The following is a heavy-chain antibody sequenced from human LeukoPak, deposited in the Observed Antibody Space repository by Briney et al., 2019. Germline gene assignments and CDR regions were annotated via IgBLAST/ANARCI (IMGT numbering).Heavy chain of an antibody. CDR2: IYYSGST. CDR3: ARMANDGSYIGRGRGYDY. J-gene: IGHJ4*02. D-gene: IGHD1-26*01. Sequence: SETLSLTCAVSGYSTSSSNWWGWVRQPPGKGLEWIGYIYYSGSTYYNPSLKSRVTMSVDTSKNQFCLKLSSVTAVDTAVYYCARMANDGSYIGRGRGYDYWGQGTLVTVSS. CDR1: GYSTSSSNW. V-gene: IGHV4-28*01.